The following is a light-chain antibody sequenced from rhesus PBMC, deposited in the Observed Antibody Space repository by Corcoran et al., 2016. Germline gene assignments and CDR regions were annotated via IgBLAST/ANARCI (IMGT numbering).Light chain of an antibody. Sequence: DIQMTQSPSSLSASVGDRVTITCRASQGISSYLAWYQQKPGKAPKLLIYAASTLQSGVPSRFSGSGSGTDCTLTISSLQPEDLVTYYCQQHNSYPLTFGGGTKVELK. J-gene: IGKJ4*01. CDR2: AAS. CDR1: QGISSY. V-gene: IGKV1-25*01. CDR3: QQHNSYPLT.